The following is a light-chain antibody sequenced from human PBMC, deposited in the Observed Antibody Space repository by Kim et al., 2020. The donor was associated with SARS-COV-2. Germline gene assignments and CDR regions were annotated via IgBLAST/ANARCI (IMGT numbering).Light chain of an antibody. V-gene: IGKV3-15*01. J-gene: IGKJ4*01. CDR3: HQFKKWPLT. Sequence: EIVMTQSPATLSVSPGERVTLSCRASQSVSSDLAWYLHKPGQAPRLLVYGASTRATGIPVRFSGSGSGTEFTLTISSLQSEDFGVYYCHQFKKWPLTFGGGTKVDIQ. CDR1: QSVSSD. CDR2: GAS.